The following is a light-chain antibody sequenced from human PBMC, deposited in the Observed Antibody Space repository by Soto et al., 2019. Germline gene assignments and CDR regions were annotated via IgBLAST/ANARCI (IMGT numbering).Light chain of an antibody. CDR2: DVS. CDR1: SGDVGAYNY. Sequence: QSALTQPASVSGSPGQSIAISCTGTSGDVGAYNYVAWYQQYPGKAPKLMIFDVSNRPSGVSSRFSGSKSGNMASLTISGLQAEDEADYYCSSYTSSSTLVFGGGTKVTVL. J-gene: IGLJ2*01. V-gene: IGLV2-14*01. CDR3: SSYTSSSTLV.